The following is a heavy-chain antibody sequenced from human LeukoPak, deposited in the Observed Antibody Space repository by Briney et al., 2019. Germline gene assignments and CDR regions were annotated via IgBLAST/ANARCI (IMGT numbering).Heavy chain of an antibody. CDR3: ARDSVAATYYYYYMDV. Sequence: GGSLRLSCAASGFTLSSYSMNWVRQAPGKGLEWVSYISSSSSTIYYADSVKGRFTISRDNAKNSLYLQMNSLRAEDTAVYYCARDSVAATYYYYYMDVWGKGTTVTVSS. D-gene: IGHD2-15*01. CDR1: GFTLSSYS. J-gene: IGHJ6*03. CDR2: ISSSSSTI. V-gene: IGHV3-48*01.